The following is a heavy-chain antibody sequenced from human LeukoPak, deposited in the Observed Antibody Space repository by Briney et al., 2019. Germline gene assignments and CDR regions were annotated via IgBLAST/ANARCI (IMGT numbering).Heavy chain of an antibody. J-gene: IGHJ4*02. Sequence: SETLSLTCAVYGVSFSPYYWSWIRQPPGKGLEWIGEINHSGSTNYNPSLKSRVTISVDTSKNQFSLRLSSVTAADTAVYYCARGGFYCGGDCYVDYWGQGTLVTVS. V-gene: IGHV4-34*01. CDR1: GVSFSPYY. D-gene: IGHD2-21*02. CDR3: ARGGFYCGGDCYVDY. CDR2: INHSGST.